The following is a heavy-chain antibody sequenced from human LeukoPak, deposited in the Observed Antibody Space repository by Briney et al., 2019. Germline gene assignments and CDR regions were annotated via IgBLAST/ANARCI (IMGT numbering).Heavy chain of an antibody. J-gene: IGHJ5*02. V-gene: IGHV3-74*01. CDR1: GFTFSGYW. CDR3: ERGRDYYGSGDNWFDP. D-gene: IGHD3-10*01. CDR2: INSDGSST. Sequence: GGSLRLSCAASGFTFSGYWMHWVRPAPGKGLVWVPRINSDGSSTSYADSVKGRFTISRDNSKNTLYLQMNSLRAEDTAVYYCERGRDYYGSGDNWFDPWGQGTLVTVSS.